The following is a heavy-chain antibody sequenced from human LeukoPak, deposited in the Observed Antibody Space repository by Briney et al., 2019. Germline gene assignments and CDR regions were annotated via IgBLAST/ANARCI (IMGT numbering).Heavy chain of an antibody. Sequence: SVKVSCKASGGTFSSYAISWVRQAPGQGLEWMGGIIPIFGTANYAQKFQGRVTITADESTSTAYMELSSLRSEDTAVYYCAREDREPNDSSGYYGYYGMDVWGQGTTVTVSS. V-gene: IGHV1-69*01. D-gene: IGHD3-22*01. CDR2: IIPIFGTA. CDR1: GGTFSSYA. J-gene: IGHJ6*02. CDR3: AREDREPNDSSGYYGYYGMDV.